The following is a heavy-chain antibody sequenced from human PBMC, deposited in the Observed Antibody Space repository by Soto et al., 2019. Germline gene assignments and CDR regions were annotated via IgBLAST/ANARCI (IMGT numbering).Heavy chain of an antibody. CDR3: ARSGKTRYSSSWYSVYFDY. D-gene: IGHD6-13*01. CDR2: ISYDGSNK. Sequence: GGSLRLSCAASGFTFSSYAMHWVRQAPGKGLEWVAVISYDGSNKYYADSVKGRFTISRDNSKNTLYLQMNSLRAEDTAVYYCARSGKTRYSSSWYSVYFDYWGQG. J-gene: IGHJ4*02. CDR1: GFTFSSYA. V-gene: IGHV3-30-3*01.